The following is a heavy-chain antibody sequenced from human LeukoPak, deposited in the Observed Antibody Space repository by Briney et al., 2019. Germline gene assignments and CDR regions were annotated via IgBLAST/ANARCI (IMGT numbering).Heavy chain of an antibody. J-gene: IGHJ4*02. D-gene: IGHD6-19*01. V-gene: IGHV3-48*04. CDR3: ARDRVRIAVAGPYFDY. CDR2: ISSSSSTI. CDR1: GFTFSGYS. Sequence: GGSPRLSCAASGFTFSGYSVNWVRQAPGKGLEWVSYISSSSSTIYYADSVKGRFTISRDNAKNSLYLQMNSLRAEDTAVYYCARDRVRIAVAGPYFDYWGQGTLVTVSS.